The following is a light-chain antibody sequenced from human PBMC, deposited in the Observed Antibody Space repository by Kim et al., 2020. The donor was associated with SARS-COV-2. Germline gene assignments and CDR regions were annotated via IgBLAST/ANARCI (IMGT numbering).Light chain of an antibody. Sequence: DIQMTQSPSPLSTSVGDRVTITCQASHDITNHLSWYQQKPGKAPKLLIYDASFLETGVPSRFSGSGSGTHFTFTISSLQPDDIATYYCQQYDNLPYTFGQGTKLEI. CDR1: HDITNH. CDR3: QQYDNLPYT. V-gene: IGKV1-33*01. CDR2: DAS. J-gene: IGKJ2*01.